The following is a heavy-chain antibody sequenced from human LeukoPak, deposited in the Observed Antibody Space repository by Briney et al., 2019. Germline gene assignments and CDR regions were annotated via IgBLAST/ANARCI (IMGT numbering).Heavy chain of an antibody. D-gene: IGHD3-22*01. Sequence: GGSLSLSCTASGFTFGDYAMSWFRQAPGKGLEWVGYIRGKAYGQTTEYAASMKGRLTMSRDDTKSSAYLPMNSLKTEDTAVYYCSRAYDNSGYYTPGDYWGQGTLVTVST. J-gene: IGHJ4*02. V-gene: IGHV3-49*03. CDR3: SRAYDNSGYYTPGDY. CDR2: IRGKAYGQTT. CDR1: GFTFGDYA.